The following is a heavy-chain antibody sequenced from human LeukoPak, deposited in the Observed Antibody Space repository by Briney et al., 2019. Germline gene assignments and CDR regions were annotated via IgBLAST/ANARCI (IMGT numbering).Heavy chain of an antibody. CDR2: ISYDGSNK. CDR1: GFTFSSYA. V-gene: IGHV3-30*04. Sequence: GGSLRLSCAASGFTFSSYAMHWVRQAPGKGLEWVAVISYDGSNKYYADSVKGRFTISRDNSKNTLYLQMNSLRAEDTAVYYCAKDQTYYYDSSGYWWGQGTLVTVSS. CDR3: AKDQTYYYDSSGYW. D-gene: IGHD3-22*01. J-gene: IGHJ4*02.